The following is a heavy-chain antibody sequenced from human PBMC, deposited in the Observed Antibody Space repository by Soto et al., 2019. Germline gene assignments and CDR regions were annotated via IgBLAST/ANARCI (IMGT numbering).Heavy chain of an antibody. CDR3: ARGGDYYDSSGYLFYP. J-gene: IGHJ5*02. CDR1: GGSISRYY. D-gene: IGHD3-22*01. Sequence: SETLSLTCTVSGGSISRYYWSWIRQPPGKGLEWIGYIYYSGSTNYNPSLKSRVTISVDTSKNQFSLKLSSVTAADTAVYYCARGGDYYDSSGYLFYPWGQGTLVTVS. V-gene: IGHV4-59*01. CDR2: IYYSGST.